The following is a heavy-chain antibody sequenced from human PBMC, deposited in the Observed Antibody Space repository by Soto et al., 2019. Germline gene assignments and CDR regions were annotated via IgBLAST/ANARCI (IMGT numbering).Heavy chain of an antibody. V-gene: IGHV4-31*03. CDR2: LYYSGST. J-gene: IGHJ4*02. CDR3: ARDDYGGKWRY. CDR1: GGSISSGGYY. Sequence: QVQLQESGPGLVKPSQTLSLTLTVSGGSISSGGYYWSWIRQHPGKGLEWTGYLYYSGSTYYNPSLKSRVTISVDTSKNQFSLKLSSVTAADTAVYYCARDDYGGKWRYWGQGTLVTVSS. D-gene: IGHD4-17*01.